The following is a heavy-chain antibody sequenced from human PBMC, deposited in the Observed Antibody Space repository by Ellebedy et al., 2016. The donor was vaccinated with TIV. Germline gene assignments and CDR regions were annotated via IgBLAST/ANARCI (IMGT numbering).Heavy chain of an antibody. CDR2: ISYDGSNK. D-gene: IGHD2/OR15-2a*01. Sequence: GESLKISCAASGFTFNTYAMHWVRQAPGKGLEGVAVISYDGSNKYYADSVKGRFTISRDNSKNTLYLQMNSLRAEDTAVYYCASIIDYWGQGALVTVSS. V-gene: IGHV3-30*01. CDR3: ASIIDY. CDR1: GFTFNTYA. J-gene: IGHJ4*02.